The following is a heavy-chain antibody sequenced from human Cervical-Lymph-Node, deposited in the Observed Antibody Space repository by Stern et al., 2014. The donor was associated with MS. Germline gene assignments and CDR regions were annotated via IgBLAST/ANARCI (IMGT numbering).Heavy chain of an antibody. CDR3: ARSDRLWGSFDY. Sequence: DQLVEAGPGLVQPSQTLSLTCTVSGASISTVGYYWSWIGQQPGKGLEWIAYIAYIDSTYYNPSLKSRVSITADTSKNQFSLNLTSVTAADTALYYCARSDRLWGSFDYWGQGTLVAVSS. CDR2: IAYIDST. CDR1: GASISTVGYY. V-gene: IGHV4-31*03. D-gene: IGHD3-16*01. J-gene: IGHJ4*02.